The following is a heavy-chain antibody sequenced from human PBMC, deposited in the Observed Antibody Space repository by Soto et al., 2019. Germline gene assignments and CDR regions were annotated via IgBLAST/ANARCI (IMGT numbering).Heavy chain of an antibody. J-gene: IGHJ6*02. Sequence: VGSLRLSGAASGFTFRSYGMHWVRQAPGKGLEWVAIISYDGSNYYHADSVKGRFTISRDNSKTTLYLQMNSLRAEDTAVYYCAKGYSGTGGMDVWGQGTTVTVSS. D-gene: IGHD5-12*01. CDR1: GFTFRSYG. CDR2: ISYDGSNY. V-gene: IGHV3-30*18. CDR3: AKGYSGTGGMDV.